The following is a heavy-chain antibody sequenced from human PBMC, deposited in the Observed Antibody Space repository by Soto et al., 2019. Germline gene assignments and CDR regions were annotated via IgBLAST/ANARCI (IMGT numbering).Heavy chain of an antibody. J-gene: IGHJ6*02. CDR1: GSTFSNDW. V-gene: IGHV3-74*01. CDR2: INSDGSST. CDR3: ARDRSYSLDV. Sequence: EVQLVESGGGLLQPGGSLRLSCAVSGSTFSNDWMHWVRQAPGKGLVWVSHINSDGSSTNYAEFVKGRFTIARDNAKNTVYLQVNSLSAEDTAVYYCARDRSYSLDVWGQGTTVTVSS.